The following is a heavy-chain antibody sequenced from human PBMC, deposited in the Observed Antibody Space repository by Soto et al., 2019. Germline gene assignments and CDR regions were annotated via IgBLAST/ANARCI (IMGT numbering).Heavy chain of an antibody. Sequence: SETLSLTCTVSGGSISSYYWSWIRQPPGKGLEWIGYIYYSGSTNYNPSLKSRVTISVDTSKNQFSLKLSSVTAADTAVYYCARHALVPPSRTFDYWGQGTLVTVSS. CDR1: GGSISSYY. CDR3: ARHALVPPSRTFDY. J-gene: IGHJ4*02. CDR2: IYYSGST. V-gene: IGHV4-59*08. D-gene: IGHD6-13*01.